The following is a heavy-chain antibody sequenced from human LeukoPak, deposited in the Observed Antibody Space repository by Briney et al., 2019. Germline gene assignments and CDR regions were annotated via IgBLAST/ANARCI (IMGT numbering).Heavy chain of an antibody. Sequence: WASVKVSCKASGYTFTSYGISWVRQAPGQGLEWMGWISAYNGNTNYAQKLQGRVTMTTDTSTSTAYMELSSLRSEDTAVYYCARDRDSTGTMGDFWGQGTLVTVSS. CDR1: GYTFTSYG. CDR2: ISAYNGNT. V-gene: IGHV1-18*01. CDR3: ARDRDSTGTMGDF. J-gene: IGHJ4*02. D-gene: IGHD1-7*01.